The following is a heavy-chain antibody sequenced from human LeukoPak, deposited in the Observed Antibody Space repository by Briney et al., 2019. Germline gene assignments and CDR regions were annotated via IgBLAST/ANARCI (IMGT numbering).Heavy chain of an antibody. V-gene: IGHV4-31*03. CDR2: IYYSGST. J-gene: IGHJ4*01. CDR1: GGSISSGGYY. Sequence: SETLSLTCTVSGGSISSGGYYWSWIRQHPGKGLEWIGYIYYSGSTYYNPSLMSRVTISVDTSKNQFSLKLSSVTAADTAVYYCARCRRGYCSSTSCRDLYYFDYWGQGTLVTVSS. CDR3: ARCRRGYCSSTSCRDLYYFDY. D-gene: IGHD2-2*01.